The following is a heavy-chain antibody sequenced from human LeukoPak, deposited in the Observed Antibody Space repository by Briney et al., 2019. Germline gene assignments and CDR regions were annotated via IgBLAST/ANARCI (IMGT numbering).Heavy chain of an antibody. CDR2: IIPIFGTA. V-gene: IGHV1-69*05. Sequence: GSSVKVSCKASGGTFSSYAISWVRQAPGQGLEWMGRIIPIFGTANYAQKFQGRVTITTDESTSTAYMELSSLRSEDTAVYYCARDYKSGSFHFDYWGQGTLVTVSS. D-gene: IGHD1-26*01. J-gene: IGHJ4*02. CDR1: GGTFSSYA. CDR3: ARDYKSGSFHFDY.